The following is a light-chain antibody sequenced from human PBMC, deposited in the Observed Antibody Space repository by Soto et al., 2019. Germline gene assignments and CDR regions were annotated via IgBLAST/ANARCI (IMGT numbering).Light chain of an antibody. V-gene: IGKV3-20*01. CDR1: QSVSSSY. CDR2: GAS. J-gene: IGKJ1*01. Sequence: EIVLTQSPGTLSLSPGDRATLSCRASQSVSSSYLAWYQQKPGQAPRLLIYGASSRATGIPDRFSGSGYGTDFTLTISRLEPEDFAVYYCQQYGSSPQTFGQGTKVEIK. CDR3: QQYGSSPQT.